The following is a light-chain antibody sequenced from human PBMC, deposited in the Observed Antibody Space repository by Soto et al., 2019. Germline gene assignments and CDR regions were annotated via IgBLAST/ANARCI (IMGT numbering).Light chain of an antibody. CDR2: VAS. J-gene: IGKJ1*01. V-gene: IGKV1-33*01. CDR1: QDISNY. Sequence: DIQMTQSPSSLSASVGDRVTITCQASQDISNYLNWYQQKPGKAPKLLIYVASNLETGVPSRFSGSGSGTDFTFTISSLQPEDIATYYRQQYDNLPLTFGQGTKVEIK. CDR3: QQYDNLPLT.